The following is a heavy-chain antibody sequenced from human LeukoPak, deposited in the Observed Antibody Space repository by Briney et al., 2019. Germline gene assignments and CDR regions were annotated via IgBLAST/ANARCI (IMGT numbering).Heavy chain of an antibody. V-gene: IGHV4-59*11. D-gene: IGHD1-20*01. CDR2: IYYSGST. CDR3: AREVTGKTDYYYYYYMDV. Sequence: PSETLSLTCTVSGGSISSHYWSWIRQPPGKGLEWIGYIYYSGSTNYNPSLKSRVTISVDTSKNQFSLKLSSVTAAGTAVYYCAREVTGKTDYYYYYYMDVWGKGTTVTVSS. CDR1: GGSISSHY. J-gene: IGHJ6*03.